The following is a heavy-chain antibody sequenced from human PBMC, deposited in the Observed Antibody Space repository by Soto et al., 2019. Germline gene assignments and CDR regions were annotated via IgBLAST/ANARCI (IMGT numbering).Heavy chain of an antibody. D-gene: IGHD2-2*01. J-gene: IGHJ6*02. CDR3: ARTGYCISTSCPPNYYYYGMDV. Sequence: QVQLVQSGAEVKKPGASVKVSCKASGYTFTSYGISWVRQAPGQGLEWMGWISAYNGNTNYAQKLQGRVTMTTDTSTSTADMELRSLRSDDTAVYYCARTGYCISTSCPPNYYYYGMDVWGQGTTVTVSS. CDR1: GYTFTSYG. CDR2: ISAYNGNT. V-gene: IGHV1-18*01.